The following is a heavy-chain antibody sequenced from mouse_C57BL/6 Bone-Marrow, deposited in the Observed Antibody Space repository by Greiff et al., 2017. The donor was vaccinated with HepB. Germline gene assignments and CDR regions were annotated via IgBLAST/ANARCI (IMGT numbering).Heavy chain of an antibody. CDR2: ISSGGSYT. CDR3: ARQGLRGAY. CDR1: GFTFSSYG. Sequence: DVQLVESGGDLVKPGGSLKLSCAASGFTFSSYGMSWVRQTPDKRLEWVATISSGGSYTYYPDSVKGRFTISRDNAKNTLYLQMSSLKSEDTAMYYCARQGLRGAYWGQGTLVTVSA. V-gene: IGHV5-6*01. D-gene: IGHD2-4*01. J-gene: IGHJ3*01.